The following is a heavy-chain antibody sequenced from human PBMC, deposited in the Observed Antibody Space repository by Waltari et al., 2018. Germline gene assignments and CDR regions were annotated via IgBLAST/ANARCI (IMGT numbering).Heavy chain of an antibody. Sequence: QITLKESGPTLVQPTQTLTLTCTFSGFSLNTHEVGVGWIRQPPGKALEWLAIIYWNDDERYSPSLKSRLTITQDTSKNQLVLTMTNMEAVDKATYYCASQSYCGGDCSPPYFDYWGQGILVTVSS. J-gene: IGHJ4*02. V-gene: IGHV2-5*01. CDR1: GFSLNTHEVG. CDR2: IYWNDDE. D-gene: IGHD2-21*01. CDR3: ASQSYCGGDCSPPYFDY.